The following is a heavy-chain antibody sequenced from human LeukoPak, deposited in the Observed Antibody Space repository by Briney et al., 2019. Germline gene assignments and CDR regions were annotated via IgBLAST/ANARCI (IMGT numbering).Heavy chain of an antibody. CDR1: GYPFVDHY. D-gene: IGHD3-22*01. CDR2: INPNGVFT. J-gene: IGHJ3*01. V-gene: IGHV1-2*02. CDR3: ARHRYYDSSVTIPGERALET. Sequence: VSVKVSCKPSGYPFVDHYIHWVRQDPGQRLEWIARINPNGVFTKSAQKLQGTITVSRDTTVNTAYLELSGLISDDTALYYCARHRYYDSSVTIPGERALETWGQRTMCTASS.